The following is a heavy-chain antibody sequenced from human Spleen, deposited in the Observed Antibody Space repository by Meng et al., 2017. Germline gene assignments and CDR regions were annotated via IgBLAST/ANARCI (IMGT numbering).Heavy chain of an antibody. CDR3: ARGPTTMAHDFDY. CDR2: INHSGST. V-gene: IGHV4-34*01. D-gene: IGHD4-11*01. CDR1: GGSFSDYY. Sequence: QWQLQQWGAGLLKPSETLSLTCVVSGGSFSDYYWSWIRQPPGKGLEWIGEINHSGSTNYNPSLERRATISVDTSQNNLSLKLSSVTAADSAVYYCARGPTTMAHDFDYWGQGTLVTVSS. J-gene: IGHJ4*02.